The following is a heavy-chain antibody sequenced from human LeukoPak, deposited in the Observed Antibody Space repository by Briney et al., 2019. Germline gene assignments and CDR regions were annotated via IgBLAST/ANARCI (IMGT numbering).Heavy chain of an antibody. CDR3: ARQSRSLNWFDP. J-gene: IGHJ5*02. Sequence: SETLSLTCTISGGSISSYYWSWIRQPPGKGLEWIGYIYYSGSTSYNPSLKSRVTISVDTSKNQFSLKLSSVTAADTAVYYCARQSRSLNWFDPWGQGTLVTVSS. CDR1: GGSISSYY. CDR2: IYYSGST. V-gene: IGHV4-59*08. D-gene: IGHD3-16*01.